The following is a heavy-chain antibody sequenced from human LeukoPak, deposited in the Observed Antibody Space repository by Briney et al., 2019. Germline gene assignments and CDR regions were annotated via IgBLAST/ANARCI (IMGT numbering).Heavy chain of an antibody. Sequence: ASVKVSCKASVYTFTSYGIIWVRQAPGQALEWMGWISAYNGNTSYAQKLQGRVTMTTVTSTSTAYMELRRLRSDDTAVYYCPRDLDDILTGYYTTVDYGGQGTLVTVSS. D-gene: IGHD3-9*01. CDR3: PRDLDDILTGYYTTVDY. V-gene: IGHV1-18*01. CDR2: ISAYNGNT. CDR1: VYTFTSYG. J-gene: IGHJ4*02.